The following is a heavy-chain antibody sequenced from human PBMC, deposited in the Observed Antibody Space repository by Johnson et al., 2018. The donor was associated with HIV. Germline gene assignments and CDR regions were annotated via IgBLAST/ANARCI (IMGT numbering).Heavy chain of an antibody. CDR2: IKQDGSNK. D-gene: IGHD3-10*01. Sequence: VQLVESGGALVQPGGSLRLSCAASGFTFSSYWMSWVRQAPGKGLEWVANIKQDGSNKYYADSVKGRFTISRDNSKNTLYLHMRGLRAEDTAVYYCGKARSSGSGAFDIWGQGTMVTVSS. CDR3: GKARSSGSGAFDI. V-gene: IGHV3-7*04. CDR1: GFTFSSYW. J-gene: IGHJ3*02.